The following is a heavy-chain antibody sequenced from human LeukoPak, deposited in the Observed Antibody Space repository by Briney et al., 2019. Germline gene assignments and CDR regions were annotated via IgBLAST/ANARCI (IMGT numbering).Heavy chain of an antibody. CDR3: ARHREEMATIGAFDY. CDR2: IYSGGST. Sequence: GGSLRLSCSVSGFTVSSNYMSWVRQAPGKGLEWVSVIYSGGSTSYADPVKGRFTISRDGSKKTLYLQMNSLRAEDTAVYYCARHREEMATIGAFDYWGQGTLVTVSS. J-gene: IGHJ4*02. CDR1: GFTVSSNY. D-gene: IGHD5-24*01. V-gene: IGHV3-53*01.